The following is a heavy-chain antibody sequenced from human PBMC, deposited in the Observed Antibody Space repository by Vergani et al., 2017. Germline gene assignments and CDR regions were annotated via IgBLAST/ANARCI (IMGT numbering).Heavy chain of an antibody. Sequence: QVQLQESGPGLVKPSETLSLTCTVSCGSISSYYWSWMRQPPGKGLEWIGYIYYSGSTNYNPSLKSRVTISVDTSKNQFSLKLSSVTAADTAVYYCARASLRGIDPWGQGTLVTVSS. CDR1: CGSISSYY. D-gene: IGHD3-3*01. CDR2: IYYSGST. J-gene: IGHJ5*02. CDR3: ARASLRGIDP. V-gene: IGHV4-59*01.